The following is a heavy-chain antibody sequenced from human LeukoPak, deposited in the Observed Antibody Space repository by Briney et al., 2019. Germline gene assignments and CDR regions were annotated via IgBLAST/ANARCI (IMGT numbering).Heavy chain of an antibody. CDR2: ISWNSGSI. CDR3: AKDIRWYYYYYGMDV. V-gene: IGHV3-9*01. Sequence: KPGGSLRLSCAASGFTFDDYAMHWVRQAPGKGLEWVSGISWNSGSIGCADSVKGRFTISRDNAKNSLYLQMNSLRPEDTALYHCAKDIRWYYYYYGMDVWGQGTTVTVSS. J-gene: IGHJ6*02. CDR1: GFTFDDYA. D-gene: IGHD6-13*01.